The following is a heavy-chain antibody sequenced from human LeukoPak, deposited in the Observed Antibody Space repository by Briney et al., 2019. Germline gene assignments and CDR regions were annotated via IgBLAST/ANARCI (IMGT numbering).Heavy chain of an antibody. J-gene: IGHJ4*02. CDR1: GVSFSTYY. V-gene: IGHV4-59*12. D-gene: IGHD6-6*01. CDR2: VHYSGNT. CDR3: ARLSIAAEDFDY. Sequence: PSETLSLTCTVSGVSFSTYYWSCIRQSPGKGLERIGSVHYSGNTNYNPSLKSRVSISVDTSKNQFSLKLSSVTAADTAVYYCARLSIAAEDFDYWGQGTLVTVSS.